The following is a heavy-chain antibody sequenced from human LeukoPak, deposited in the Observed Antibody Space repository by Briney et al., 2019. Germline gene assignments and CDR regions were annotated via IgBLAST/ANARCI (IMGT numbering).Heavy chain of an antibody. CDR1: GFTFGSYG. J-gene: IGHJ4*02. CDR3: AKSGGRNDFDY. CDR2: IRYDADDK. D-gene: IGHD1-1*01. V-gene: IGHV3-30*02. Sequence: AGGSLRLSCAASGFTFGSYGMHWVRQAPGKGLEWVTFIRYDADDKYYADSVKGRFTISRDNSKNTLYLQMDSLRAEDTAVYYCAKSGGRNDFDYWGQGTLVTVSS.